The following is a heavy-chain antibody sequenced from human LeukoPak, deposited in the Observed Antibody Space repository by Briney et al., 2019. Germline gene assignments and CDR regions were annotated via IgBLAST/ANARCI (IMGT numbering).Heavy chain of an antibody. D-gene: IGHD6-6*01. J-gene: IGHJ4*02. CDR1: GYTLTGYY. V-gene: IGHV1-46*01. CDR3: ARALEPNSSPYYFDY. CDR2: INPSGGST. Sequence: ASVKVSCKASGYTLTGYYMHWVRQAPGQGLEWMGIINPSGGSTSYAQKFQGRVTMTRDMSTSTVYMELSSLRSEDTAVYYCARALEPNSSPYYFDYWGQGTLVTVSS.